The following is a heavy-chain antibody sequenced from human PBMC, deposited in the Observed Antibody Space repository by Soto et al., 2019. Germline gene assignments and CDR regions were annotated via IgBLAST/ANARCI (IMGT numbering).Heavy chain of an antibody. CDR2: IYYSGST. Sequence: SETLSLTCTVSGGSISSSSYFWGWIRQPPGKGLEWIGSIYYSGSTYYNPSLKSRVTVSVDTSKNQFSLKLTSVTAADTAVYYCARVPGPWGQGTLVTVSS. D-gene: IGHD3-10*01. CDR3: ARVPGP. J-gene: IGHJ5*02. V-gene: IGHV4-39*07. CDR1: GGSISSSSYF.